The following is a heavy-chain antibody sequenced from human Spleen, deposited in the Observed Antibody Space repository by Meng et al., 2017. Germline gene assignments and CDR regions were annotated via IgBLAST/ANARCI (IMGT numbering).Heavy chain of an antibody. V-gene: IGHV1-69*01. CDR1: GGTFSSYA. CDR2: IIPIFGTA. CDR3: AREVRVRGVPTYFDY. J-gene: IGHJ4*02. Sequence: QGQLGQSGAGVKKPGSSVKVSCKASGGTFSSYAISWVRQAPGQGLEWMGGIIPIFGTANYAQKFQGRVTITADESTSTAYKELSSLRSEDTAVYYCAREVRVRGVPTYFDYWGQGTLVTASS. D-gene: IGHD3-10*01.